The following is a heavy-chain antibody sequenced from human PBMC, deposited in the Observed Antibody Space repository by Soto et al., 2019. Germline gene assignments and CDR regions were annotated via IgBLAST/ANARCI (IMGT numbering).Heavy chain of an antibody. J-gene: IGHJ4*02. D-gene: IGHD3-3*01. CDR3: ARDLGLEWLADY. Sequence: GGSLRLSCAASGFTFSSYSMNWVRQAPGKGLEWVSSISSSSSYIYYADSVKGRFTISRDNAKNSLYLQMNSLRAEDTAVYYCARDLGLEWLADYWGQGTLVTVSS. CDR1: GFTFSSYS. V-gene: IGHV3-21*01. CDR2: ISSSSSYI.